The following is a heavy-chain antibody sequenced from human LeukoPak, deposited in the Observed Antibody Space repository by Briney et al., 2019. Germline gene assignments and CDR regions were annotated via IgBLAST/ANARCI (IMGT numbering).Heavy chain of an antibody. CDR1: GYTFTGYY. CDR3: ARAQAVAGTKQVGY. J-gene: IGHJ4*02. V-gene: IGHV1-2*06. Sequence: ASVKVSCKASGYTFTGYYMHWVRQAPGQGLEWTGRINPNNGGTNYAQKFQGRVTMTRDTSISTAYMELSRLRSDDTAVYYCARAQAVAGTKQVGYRGQGTLVTVSS. D-gene: IGHD6-19*01. CDR2: INPNNGGT.